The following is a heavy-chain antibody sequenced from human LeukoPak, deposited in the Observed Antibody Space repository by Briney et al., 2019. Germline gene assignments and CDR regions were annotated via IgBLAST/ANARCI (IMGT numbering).Heavy chain of an antibody. J-gene: IGHJ6*03. V-gene: IGHV3-21*01. CDR1: GFTFTGYS. Sequence: PGGSLRLSCAASGFTFTGYSMNWVRQAPGKGLEWVSSITSSSNYIYYADSVKGRFTISRDNAKKSLYLQMNSLRAEDTAVYYCARDVEWGSGSYPHYYYYYMDVWGKGTTVTISS. D-gene: IGHD3-10*01. CDR3: ARDVEWGSGSYPHYYYYYMDV. CDR2: ITSSSNYI.